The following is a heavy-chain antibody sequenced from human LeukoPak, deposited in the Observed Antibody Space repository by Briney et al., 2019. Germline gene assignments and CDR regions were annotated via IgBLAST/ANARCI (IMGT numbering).Heavy chain of an antibody. CDR3: ASYYYDSSGYYRDY. V-gene: IGHV4-39*01. J-gene: IGHJ4*02. D-gene: IGHD3-22*01. Sequence: SETLSLTCTVSGGSISSSSYSWGWIRQPPGKGLEWIGSIYYSGSTYYNPSLKSRVTISVDTSKNQFSLKLSSVTAADTAVYYCASYYYDSSGYYRDYWGQGTLVTVSS. CDR1: GGSISSSSYS. CDR2: IYYSGST.